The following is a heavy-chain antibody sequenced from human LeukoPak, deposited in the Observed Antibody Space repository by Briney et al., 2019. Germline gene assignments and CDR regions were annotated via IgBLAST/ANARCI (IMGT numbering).Heavy chain of an antibody. CDR1: GGSISSSSYY. Sequence: PSETLSLTCTVSGGSISSSSYYWGRIRPPPGKGLEWIGSIYYSGSTYYNPSLTSRVTISVDTSKNQFSLKLSSVTAADTAVYYCARHIRIQLWLPVPYYYYYGMDVWGQGTTVTVSS. CDR2: IYYSGST. CDR3: ARHIRIQLWLPVPYYYYYGMDV. V-gene: IGHV4-39*01. J-gene: IGHJ6*02. D-gene: IGHD5-18*01.